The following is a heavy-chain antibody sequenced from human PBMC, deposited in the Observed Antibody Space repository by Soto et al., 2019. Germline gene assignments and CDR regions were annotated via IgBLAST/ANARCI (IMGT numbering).Heavy chain of an antibody. CDR1: GFTFSDYY. CDR3: ASTLVAPGY. CDR2: ISSSSSYT. D-gene: IGHD5-12*01. J-gene: IGHJ4*02. Sequence: QVHLVESGGGLVKPGGSLRLSCAASGFTFSDYYMSWIRQAPGKGLERVSYISSSSSYTNYSDSVKGRFTISSDNAKNSLYLQMTSLRAEDTAVYYCASTLVAPGYWGQGTLVTVSS. V-gene: IGHV3-11*06.